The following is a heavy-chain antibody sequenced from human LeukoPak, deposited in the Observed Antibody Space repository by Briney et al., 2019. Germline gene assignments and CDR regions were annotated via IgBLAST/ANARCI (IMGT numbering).Heavy chain of an antibody. CDR1: GFTFTSSA. V-gene: IGHV1-58*02. CDR2: IVVGSGNT. J-gene: IGHJ4*02. CDR3: ARVAYDYVWGSYRSPFYYFDY. D-gene: IGHD3-16*02. Sequence: SVKVSCKASGFTFTSSAMQWVRQARGQRLEWIGWIVVGSGNTNYAQKFQERVTITRDMSTSTAYMELSSLRSEDTAVYYCARVAYDYVWGSYRSPFYYFDYWGQGTLVTVSS.